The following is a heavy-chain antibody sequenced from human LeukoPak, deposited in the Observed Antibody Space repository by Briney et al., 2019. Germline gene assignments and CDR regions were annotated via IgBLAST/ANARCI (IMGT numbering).Heavy chain of an antibody. Sequence: GGSLRLSCAASGFSFSDYAMHWVRQAPGKGLEWVAFISYHGENKYYGDSVEGRFTVTRDNSQNKLYLQMDSLRPEDTAVFYCARRRHSGYDYMLDFWGQGALVIVSS. V-gene: IGHV3-30*04. J-gene: IGHJ4*02. D-gene: IGHD5-12*01. CDR1: GFSFSDYA. CDR3: ARRRHSGYDYMLDF. CDR2: ISYHGENK.